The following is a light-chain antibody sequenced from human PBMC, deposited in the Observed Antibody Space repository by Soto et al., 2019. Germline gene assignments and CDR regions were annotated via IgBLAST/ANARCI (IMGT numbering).Light chain of an antibody. J-gene: IGKJ1*01. CDR3: QQYNSYWT. V-gene: IGKV1-5*03. Sequence: DIQMTQSPSTLSASVGDRVTITCRASQSISSWLAWYQQKPGKAPKLLIYKASSLERGVPSRFSGSGSGTEFTLTISSLQPDDFATYYCQQYNSYWTLGQGTKVDIK. CDR1: QSISSW. CDR2: KAS.